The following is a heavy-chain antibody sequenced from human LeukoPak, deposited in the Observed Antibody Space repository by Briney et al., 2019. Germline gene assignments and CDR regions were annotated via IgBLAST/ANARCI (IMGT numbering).Heavy chain of an antibody. Sequence: ASVKVSCKASGYTFTGYYMHWVRQAPGQGLEWMGWISAYNGNTNYAQKLQGRVTMTTDTSTSTAYMELRSLRSDDTAVYYCARDFTIFGVPFGYWGQGTLVTVSS. CDR2: ISAYNGNT. D-gene: IGHD3-3*01. V-gene: IGHV1-18*04. J-gene: IGHJ4*02. CDR1: GYTFTGYY. CDR3: ARDFTIFGVPFGY.